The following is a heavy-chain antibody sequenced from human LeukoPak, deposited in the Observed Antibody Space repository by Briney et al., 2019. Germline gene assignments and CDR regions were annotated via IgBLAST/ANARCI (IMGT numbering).Heavy chain of an antibody. CDR2: IRYDGSNK. CDR1: GFTFSSYV. D-gene: IGHD4-17*01. V-gene: IGHV3-30*02. Sequence: GGSLRLSCAASGFTFSSYVMHWVRQAPGKGLEWVAFIRYDGSNKYYSDSVKGRFTISRDNSKNTLYLQMNSLRPEDTAVYYCASNGDYANVYWGQGNLVTVSS. CDR3: ASNGDYANVY. J-gene: IGHJ4*02.